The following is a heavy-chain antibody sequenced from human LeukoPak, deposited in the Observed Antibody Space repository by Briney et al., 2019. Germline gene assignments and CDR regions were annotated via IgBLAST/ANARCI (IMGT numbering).Heavy chain of an antibody. CDR1: GGSISSYY. CDR3: ARSYYYGSGSPYSYYMDV. V-gene: IGHV4-59*01. Sequence: SSETLSLTCTVSGGSISSYYWSWIRQPPGKGLEWIGYIYYSGSTNYNPSLKSRVTISVDTSKNQFSLKLSSVTAADTAVYYCARSYYYGSGSPYSYYMDVWGKGTTVTISS. CDR2: IYYSGST. D-gene: IGHD3-10*01. J-gene: IGHJ6*03.